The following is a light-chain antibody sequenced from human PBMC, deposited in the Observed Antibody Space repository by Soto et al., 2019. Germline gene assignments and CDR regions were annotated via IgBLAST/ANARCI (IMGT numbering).Light chain of an antibody. J-gene: IGLJ1*01. CDR2: EVS. CDR1: SSDVGGYKY. V-gene: IGLV2-14*01. Sequence: SALTQPASVSGSPGQSITISCTGTSSDVGGYKYVSWYQQHPGKAPKLMIYEVSNRPSGVSNRFSGSKSGNTASLTISGLQAEDEADYYCSSYTSSSTYVFGPGTKVTVL. CDR3: SSYTSSSTYV.